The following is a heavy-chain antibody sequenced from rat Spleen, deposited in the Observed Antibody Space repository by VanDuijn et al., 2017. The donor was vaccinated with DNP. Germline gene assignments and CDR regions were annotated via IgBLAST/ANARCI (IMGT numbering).Heavy chain of an antibody. J-gene: IGHJ1*01. D-gene: IGHD1-11*01. CDR1: GYSITSNY. CDR3: ARGLNYGGYNYYWYFDF. CDR2: ISNSGTI. V-gene: IGHV3-1*01. Sequence: EVQLQESGPGLVKPSQSLSLTCSVTGYSITSNYWGWIRKFPGNKMEWIGHISNSGTITYNPSLKSRISITRDTSRNHFFLQLNSVTTEVTATYYCARGLNYGGYNYYWYFDFWGPGTMVTVSS.